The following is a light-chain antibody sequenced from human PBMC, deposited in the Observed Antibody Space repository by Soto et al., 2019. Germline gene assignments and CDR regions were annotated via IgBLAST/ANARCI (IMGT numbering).Light chain of an antibody. CDR3: QQYNRYWT. V-gene: IGKV1-16*01. Sequence: DIQMTQSPSSLSASVGDRVTITCRASLTIGDSLSWFQQKAGKPPTLLIYGASALQSGVPSRFSGSGSGTEFTLTIGSLQSDDFASYYCQQYNRYWTFGEGTKVDIK. CDR1: LTIGDS. J-gene: IGKJ1*01. CDR2: GAS.